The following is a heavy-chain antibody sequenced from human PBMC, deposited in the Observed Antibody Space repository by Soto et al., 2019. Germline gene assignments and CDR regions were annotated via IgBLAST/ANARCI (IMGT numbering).Heavy chain of an antibody. Sequence: GGSLRLSCAASGFTVSSNYMSWVRQAPGKGLEWVTVIYSGGSTYYADSVKGRFTISRDNSKNTLYLQMNSLRAEDTAVYYCARAPINDYDILTGYYYYYMDVWGKGTTVTVSS. CDR2: IYSGGST. J-gene: IGHJ6*03. CDR1: GFTVSSNY. CDR3: ARAPINDYDILTGYYYYYMDV. V-gene: IGHV3-53*01. D-gene: IGHD3-9*01.